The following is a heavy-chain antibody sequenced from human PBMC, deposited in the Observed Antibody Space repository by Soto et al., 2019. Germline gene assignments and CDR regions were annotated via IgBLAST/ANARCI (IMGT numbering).Heavy chain of an antibody. V-gene: IGHV3-21*01. CDR2: ISSSSSYI. CDR1: GFTFSSYS. CDR3: ARDFLYDYWSGYPAFDI. D-gene: IGHD3-3*01. J-gene: IGHJ3*02. Sequence: GSLRLSCAASGFTFSSYSMNWVRQAPGKGLEWVSSISSSSSYIYYADSVKGRFTISRDNAKNSLYLQMNSLRAEDTAVYYCARDFLYDYWSGYPAFDIWGQGTMVTVSS.